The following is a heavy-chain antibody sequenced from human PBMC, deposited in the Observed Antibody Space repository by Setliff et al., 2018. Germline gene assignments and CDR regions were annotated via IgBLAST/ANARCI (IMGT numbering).Heavy chain of an antibody. CDR2: ISHSGST. Sequence: SETLSLTCTVSGGSISSGDYYWSWIRQPPGTGLEWIGSISHSGSTYYNPSLRSRVTISLDTSKNQFSPKLTSVTAADTAVYYCAGGRRYDYGWDFDYWGQGTLVTVSS. CDR3: AGGRRYDYGWDFDY. V-gene: IGHV4-39*07. J-gene: IGHJ4*02. CDR1: GGSISSGDYY. D-gene: IGHD4-17*01.